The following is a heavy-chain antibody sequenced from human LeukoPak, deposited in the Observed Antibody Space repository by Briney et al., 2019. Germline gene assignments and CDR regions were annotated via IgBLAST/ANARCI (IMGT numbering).Heavy chain of an antibody. CDR2: ISGSGGST. V-gene: IGHV3-23*01. CDR3: AKSSGGYSYGLGYFDY. D-gene: IGHD5-18*01. CDR1: GFTFSSYA. J-gene: IGHJ4*02. Sequence: GGSLRLSCAASGFTFSSYAMSWVRQAPGKGLEWVSAISGSGGSTYYADSVKGRFTISRDNSKNTLYLQMNSLRAEDTAVYYCAKSSGGYSYGLGYFDYWRQGTLVTVSS.